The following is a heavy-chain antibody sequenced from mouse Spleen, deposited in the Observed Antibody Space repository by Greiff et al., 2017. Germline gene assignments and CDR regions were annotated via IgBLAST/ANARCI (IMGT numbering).Heavy chain of an antibody. CDR1: GFTFSSYT. CDR2: ISGGGGNT. D-gene: IGHD1-1*01. Sequence: EVMLVESGGGLVKPGGSLKLSCAASGFTFSSYTMSWVRQTPEKRLEWVATISGGGGNTYYPDSVKGRFTISRDNAKNTLYLQMSSLRSEDTALYYCARQRALSTVVATPFAYWGQGTLVTVSA. CDR3: ARQRALSTVVATPFAY. V-gene: IGHV5-9*01. J-gene: IGHJ3*01.